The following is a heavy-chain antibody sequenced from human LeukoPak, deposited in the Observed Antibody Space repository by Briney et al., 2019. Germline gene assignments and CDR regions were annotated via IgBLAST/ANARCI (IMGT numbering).Heavy chain of an antibody. V-gene: IGHV3-23*01. J-gene: IGHJ3*02. CDR2: IFPSSVEI. Sequence: GGSLRLSCAASGFTFSDFPMIWVRQAPGKGLEWVSTIFPSSVEIHYADSVKGRFTISRDNSRGTLSLQMNSLRAEDTAVYYCARSGYSDAFDIWGQGTMVTVSS. CDR3: ARSGYSDAFDI. CDR1: GFTFSDFP. D-gene: IGHD3-22*01.